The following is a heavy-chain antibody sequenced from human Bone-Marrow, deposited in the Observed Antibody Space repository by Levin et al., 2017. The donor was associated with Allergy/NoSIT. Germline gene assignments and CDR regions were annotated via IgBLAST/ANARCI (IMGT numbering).Heavy chain of an antibody. CDR3: ARAGDKRSYYYYGMDV. V-gene: IGHV4-61*01. CDR2: IYYSGST. D-gene: IGHD7-27*01. J-gene: IGHJ6*02. Sequence: SQTLSLTCTVSGGSVSSGSYYWSWIRQPPGKGLEWIGYIYYSGSTNYNPSLKSRVTISVDTSKNQFSLKLSSVTAADTAVYYCARAGDKRSYYYYGMDVWGQGTTVTVSS. CDR1: GGSVSSGSYY.